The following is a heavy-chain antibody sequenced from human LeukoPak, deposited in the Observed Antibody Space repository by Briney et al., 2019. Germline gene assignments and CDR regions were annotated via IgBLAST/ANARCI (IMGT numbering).Heavy chain of an antibody. D-gene: IGHD2-21*02. V-gene: IGHV3-48*03. CDR1: GFTFSSYE. J-gene: IGHJ4*02. Sequence: PGGSLRLSCAASGFTFSSYEMNWVRQAPGKGLEWVSYISRSGSTIYYADSVKGRFTISRDNAKNSLYLQMNSLRAEDTAVYYCARWRENDYSWGQGTLVTVSS. CDR3: ARWRENDYS. CDR2: ISRSGSTI.